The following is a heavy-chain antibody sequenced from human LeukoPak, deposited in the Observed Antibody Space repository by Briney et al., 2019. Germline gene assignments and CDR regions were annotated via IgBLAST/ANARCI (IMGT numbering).Heavy chain of an antibody. CDR2: MYYSGST. CDR1: GXSIRSSY. CDR3: ARVSVSGYGYYYFDY. J-gene: IGHJ4*02. V-gene: IGHV4-59*01. D-gene: IGHD5-12*01. Sequence: PSETLSLTCTVSGXSIRSSYWSWIRQPPGKGLEWMGYMYYSGSTKYNPSLKSRVTMSVDTSQNQFSLKLSSVTAADTAVYHCARVSVSGYGYYYFDYWGQGTLVTVSS.